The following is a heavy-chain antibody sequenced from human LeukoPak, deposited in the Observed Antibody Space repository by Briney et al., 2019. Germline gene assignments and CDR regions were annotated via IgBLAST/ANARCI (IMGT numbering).Heavy chain of an antibody. D-gene: IGHD2-15*01. CDR3: AKSSVVVVVGSTIDS. CDR2: ISWDGSRT. J-gene: IGHJ4*02. Sequence: GGSLRLSCAASGFTFDDYTLHWVRQAPGKGLEWVSLISWDGSRTYYADSVKGRFTISRDNSKNSLFLQMNSLRPEDTALYHCAKSSVVVVVGSTIDSWGQGTLVTVSS. CDR1: GFTFDDYT. V-gene: IGHV3-43*01.